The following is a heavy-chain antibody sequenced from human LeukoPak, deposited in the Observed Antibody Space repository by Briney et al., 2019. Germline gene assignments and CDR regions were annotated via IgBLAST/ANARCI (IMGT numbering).Heavy chain of an antibody. CDR1: GGSFTDYY. V-gene: IGHV4-34*01. CDR3: ARDRSVGSGSYGWFDP. D-gene: IGHD1-26*01. CDR2: IDHRGSI. Sequence: SETLSLTCVVNGGSFTDYYWTWIRQAPGNGLEWVGDIDHRGSINYNPSLKSRVTISVDTSKNQFSLRLSSVTAADTAVYYCARDRSVGSGSYGWFDPWGQGTLVTVSS. J-gene: IGHJ5*02.